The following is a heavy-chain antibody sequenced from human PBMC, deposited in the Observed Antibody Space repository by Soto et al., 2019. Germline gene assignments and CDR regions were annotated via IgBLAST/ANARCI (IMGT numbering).Heavy chain of an antibody. V-gene: IGHV3-66*01. J-gene: IGHJ5*02. CDR2: IYSGGTT. CDR1: GFTVSSNY. CDR3: ARNGDSSDYRVLFDP. D-gene: IGHD3-22*01. Sequence: EVQLVESGGGLVQPGGSLRLSCAASGFTVSSNYMSWVRQAPGKGLEWVSVIYSGGTTYYADSVKGRFTISRDNSKNTLYLQMNRLRAEDTSGYYCARNGDSSDYRVLFDPWGQGTLVTVSS.